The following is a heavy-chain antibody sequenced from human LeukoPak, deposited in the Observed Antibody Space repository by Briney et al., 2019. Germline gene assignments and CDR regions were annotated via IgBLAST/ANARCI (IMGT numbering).Heavy chain of an antibody. D-gene: IGHD5-24*01. Sequence: PSETLSLTCTVSGGSISSSSYYWSWIRQPPGKGLEWIGEINHSGSTNYNPSLKSRVTISVDTSKNQFSLKLSSVTAADTAVYYCARGARWLQLSGYYFDYWGQGTLVTVSS. CDR2: INHSGST. CDR1: GGSISSSSYY. J-gene: IGHJ4*02. CDR3: ARGARWLQLSGYYFDY. V-gene: IGHV4-39*07.